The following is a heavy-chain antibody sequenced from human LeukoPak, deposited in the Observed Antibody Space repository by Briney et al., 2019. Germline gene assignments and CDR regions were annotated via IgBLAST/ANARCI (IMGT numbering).Heavy chain of an antibody. CDR1: GESVSSNSAA. V-gene: IGHV6-1*01. CDR2: TYYRSRRYN. J-gene: IGHJ4*02. D-gene: IGHD3-3*01. CDR3: ARELDSPYYFDY. Sequence: SQTLSLTCAISGESVSSNSAAWNWIRQSPARGLEGLRRTYYRSRRYNDYAVSVKSRLTINPDTSKSQFSLQLNSVTPEDTAVYYCARELDSPYYFDYWGQGTLVTVSS.